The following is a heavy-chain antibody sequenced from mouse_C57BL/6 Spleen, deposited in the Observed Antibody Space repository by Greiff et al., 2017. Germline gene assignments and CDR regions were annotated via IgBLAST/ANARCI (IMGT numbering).Heavy chain of an antibody. V-gene: IGHV1-52*01. CDR2: IDPSDSDT. D-gene: IGHD2-2*01. J-gene: IGHJ4*01. Sequence: QVQLQQSGAELVRPGSSVKLSCKASGYTFTSYWMHWVKQRPIQGLEWIGNIDPSDSDTHYNQKFKDKATLTVDKSSSTAYMQLSSLTSEDSAVYYCAKGTMVTTNAMDYWGQGTSVTVSS. CDR1: GYTFTSYW. CDR3: AKGTMVTTNAMDY.